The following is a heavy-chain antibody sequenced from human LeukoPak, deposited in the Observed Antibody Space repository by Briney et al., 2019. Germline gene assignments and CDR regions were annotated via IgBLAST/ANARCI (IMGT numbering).Heavy chain of an antibody. V-gene: IGHV1-18*01. Sequence: SVKVSCKTSGYTFSSYDISWVRQAPGQGLEWMGWISAYKGNTNYAQKLQGRVTMTTDTSTSTAYMELRSLRSDDTAVYYCAREKAGNFDYWGQGTLVTVSS. CDR1: GYTFSSYD. CDR2: ISAYKGNT. D-gene: IGHD6-13*01. J-gene: IGHJ4*02. CDR3: AREKAGNFDY.